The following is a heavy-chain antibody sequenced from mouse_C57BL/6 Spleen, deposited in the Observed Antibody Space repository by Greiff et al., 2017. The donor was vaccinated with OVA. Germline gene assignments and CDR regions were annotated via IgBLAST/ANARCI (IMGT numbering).Heavy chain of an antibody. J-gene: IGHJ1*03. CDR3: ENYGNFPWYFDV. Sequence: VQLQQSGPELVKPGASVKMSCKASGYTFTDYNMHWVKQSHGKSLEWIGYINPNNGGTSYNQKFKGKTTLTVNKSSSTAYMELRSLTSEDSAVYYCENYGNFPWYFDVWGTGTTVTVSS. V-gene: IGHV1-22*01. D-gene: IGHD2-1*01. CDR1: GYTFTDYN. CDR2: INPNNGGT.